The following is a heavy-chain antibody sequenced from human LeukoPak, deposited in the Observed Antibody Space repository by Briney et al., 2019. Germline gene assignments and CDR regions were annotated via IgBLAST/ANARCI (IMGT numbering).Heavy chain of an antibody. J-gene: IGHJ3*02. Sequence: GGSLRLSCAASGFTFSSYAMSWVRQAPGKGLEWVSAISGSGGSTYYADSVKGRFTISRDNSKNTLYLQVNSLRAEDTAVYYCAETVRVGATNDAFDIWGQGTMVTVSS. CDR1: GFTFSSYA. V-gene: IGHV3-23*01. CDR3: AETVRVGATNDAFDI. D-gene: IGHD1-26*01. CDR2: ISGSGGST.